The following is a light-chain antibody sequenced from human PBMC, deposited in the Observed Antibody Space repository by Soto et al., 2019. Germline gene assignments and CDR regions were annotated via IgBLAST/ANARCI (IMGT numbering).Light chain of an antibody. CDR2: SNN. CDR3: ATWDDSLNGVV. J-gene: IGLJ2*01. CDR1: SSNLGANS. V-gene: IGLV1-44*01. Sequence: QTVVTQPPSASGTPGQRVTISCSGSSSNLGANSVNWYQQLPRTAPKLLIFSNNQRPSGVPDRFSGSKSGTSASLAISGLQSEDEADYYCATWDDSLNGVVFGGGTKLTVL.